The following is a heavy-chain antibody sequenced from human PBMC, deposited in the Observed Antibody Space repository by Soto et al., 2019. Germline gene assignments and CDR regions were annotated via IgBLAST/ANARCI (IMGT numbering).Heavy chain of an antibody. CDR1: GFTFSIYA. Sequence: QVQLVESGGGVVQPGRSLRLSCAASGFTFSIYAMHWVRQAPGKGLEWVAVISYDGARKAYANSVKGRFTISRDTSKNTLYLQINSLRVEDTAAYYCSRGDREDTAVVIGARPGDYGMDVWGRGTTVTVS. CDR3: SRGDREDTAVVIGARPGDYGMDV. D-gene: IGHD3-22*01. CDR2: ISYDGARK. J-gene: IGHJ6*02. V-gene: IGHV3-30-3*01.